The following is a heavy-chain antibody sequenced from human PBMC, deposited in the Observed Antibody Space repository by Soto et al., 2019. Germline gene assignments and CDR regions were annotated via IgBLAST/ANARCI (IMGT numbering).Heavy chain of an antibody. CDR2: ISSSSSTI. Sequence: GESLKISCAASGFTFSSYSMNWVRQAPGKGLEWVSYISSSSSTIYYADSVKGRFTISRDNAKNSLYLQMNSLRDEDTAVYYCASEDLEWLLSGFDYWGQGTLVTVSS. CDR1: GFTFSSYS. CDR3: ASEDLEWLLSGFDY. V-gene: IGHV3-48*02. D-gene: IGHD3-3*01. J-gene: IGHJ4*02.